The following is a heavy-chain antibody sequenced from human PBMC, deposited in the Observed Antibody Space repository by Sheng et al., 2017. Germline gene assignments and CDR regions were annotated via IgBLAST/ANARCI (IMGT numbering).Heavy chain of an antibody. CDR3: AKNRYDFWSGPAWFDP. D-gene: IGHD3-3*01. CDR2: ISGSGGTT. J-gene: IGHJ5*02. CDR1: GFTFSSFA. V-gene: IGHV3-23*04. Sequence: EVQLVESGGDLVQPGGTLRLSCEDSGFTFSSFAMTWVRQAPGKGLEWVSAISGSGGTTYYADSVKGRFTISRDNSKNTLYLQMNSLRAEDTAVYYCAKNRYDFWSGPAWFDPWGQGTLVTVSS.